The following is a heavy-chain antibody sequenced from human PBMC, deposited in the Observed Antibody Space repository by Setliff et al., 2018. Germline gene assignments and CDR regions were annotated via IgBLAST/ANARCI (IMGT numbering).Heavy chain of an antibody. J-gene: IGHJ3*02. CDR2: IYYNGDT. CDR1: GGSISGYY. CDR3: VRPHGGDYAFDI. V-gene: IGHV4-59*01. Sequence: SETLSLTCSVSGGSISGYYWNWLRQTPGKGLEWVGHIYYNGDTKYNPSLQSRVTMSVDTSKNQFSLKLTSVTAADTAVYYCVRPHGGDYAFDIWGQGTMVTVSS. D-gene: IGHD2-21*01.